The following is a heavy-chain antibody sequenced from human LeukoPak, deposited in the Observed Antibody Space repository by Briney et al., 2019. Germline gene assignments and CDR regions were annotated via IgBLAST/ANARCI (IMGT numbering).Heavy chain of an antibody. D-gene: IGHD3-3*01. J-gene: IGHJ4*02. V-gene: IGHV3-30-3*01. CDR3: AKVAYVFWSGYSTPYYFDY. Sequence: GRSLRLSCAASEFTFSSYNMYWVRQAPGKGLEWAAVISSDGSNKYYADSVKGRFTISRDNSKNTLYLQMNSLRTEDTAVYYCAKVAYVFWSGYSTPYYFDYWGQGTLVTVSS. CDR1: EFTFSSYN. CDR2: ISSDGSNK.